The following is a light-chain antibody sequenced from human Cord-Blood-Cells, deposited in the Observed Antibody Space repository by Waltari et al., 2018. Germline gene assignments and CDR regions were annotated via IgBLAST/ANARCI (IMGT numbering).Light chain of an antibody. V-gene: IGLV2-11*01. CDR3: GSYAGSDTYV. Sequence: QSALTQPRSVSGSPGQSVTISCTGTSSDVGGYNYVSWYQQHPGKAPKLMIDDVSKRPAGVPDRFPGSKSGKTASLTISGLQAEDEADYDCGSYAGSDTYVFGTGTKVTVL. J-gene: IGLJ1*01. CDR2: DVS. CDR1: SSDVGGYNY.